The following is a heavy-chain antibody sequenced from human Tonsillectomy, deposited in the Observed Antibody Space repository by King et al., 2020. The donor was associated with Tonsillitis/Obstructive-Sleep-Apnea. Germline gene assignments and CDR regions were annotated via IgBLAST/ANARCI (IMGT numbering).Heavy chain of an antibody. V-gene: IGHV5-10-1*01. Sequence: QLVQSGAEVKKPGGSLRISCEGSGYNFTRYWIRLVRQMPGKGLEWMGRIDPSDSYTNSRPSFQGHVTISADKSIGTAYLQWSSLKASDTAMYYCARGADAFDIWGQGTMVTVSS. CDR1: GYNFTRYW. CDR2: IDPSDSYT. J-gene: IGHJ3*02. CDR3: ARGADAFDI.